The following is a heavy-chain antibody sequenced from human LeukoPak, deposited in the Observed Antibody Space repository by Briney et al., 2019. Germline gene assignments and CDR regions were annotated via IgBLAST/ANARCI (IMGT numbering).Heavy chain of an antibody. D-gene: IGHD2-15*01. CDR2: INQSGST. Sequence: PSQTLSLTCTVSGGSITSGGYYWTWIRQPPGEGLEWIGEINQSGSTNYNPSLKSRVTISVDTSKNQFSLKLSSVTAADTAVYYCARGSEVVADLNFFDYWGQGTLVTVSS. CDR3: ARGSEVVADLNFFDY. V-gene: IGHV4-31*03. J-gene: IGHJ4*02. CDR1: GGSITSGGYY.